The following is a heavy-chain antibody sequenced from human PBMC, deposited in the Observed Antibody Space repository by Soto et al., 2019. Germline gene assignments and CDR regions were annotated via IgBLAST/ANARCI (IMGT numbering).Heavy chain of an antibody. CDR1: GFTFGNYG. Sequence: DVKLLESGGGLVHPGGSRRLSCATPGFTFGNYGINWVRQAPGKGLEWVAGISGGGGNTYYADSVKGRFTISRDPLKKTVFLEMKSLRAEDTAVYYCAKGFIVVVTVLRPDDAFDVWGQGTLVSVSS. CDR3: AKGFIVVVTVLRPDDAFDV. V-gene: IGHV3-23*01. J-gene: IGHJ3*01. CDR2: ISGGGGNT. D-gene: IGHD2-21*02.